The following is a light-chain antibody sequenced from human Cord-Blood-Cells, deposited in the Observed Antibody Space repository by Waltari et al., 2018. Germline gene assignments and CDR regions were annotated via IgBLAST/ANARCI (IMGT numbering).Light chain of an antibody. Sequence: QSALTQPASVSGSPGQSITISGTGTRSDVGGYNYVSWYQQHPGKAPKLMIYDVSNRPSGVSNRFSGSKSGNTASLTISGLQAEDEADYYCSSYTSSSTLYVFGTGTKVTVL. CDR1: RSDVGGYNY. J-gene: IGLJ1*01. V-gene: IGLV2-14*01. CDR2: DVS. CDR3: SSYTSSSTLYV.